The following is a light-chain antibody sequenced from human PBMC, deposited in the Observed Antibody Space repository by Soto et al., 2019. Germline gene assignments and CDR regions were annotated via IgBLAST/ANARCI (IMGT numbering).Light chain of an antibody. CDR2: AAS. Sequence: AIQMTQSPSSLSASVGDRVTITCRASQDITNDLGWYQQKPGKAPKLLIYAASSVQSGVPSRFSGSGSGSVFTLTISSLQPEDFATYYCLQDNNYPLTFGGGTKVEIK. CDR3: LQDNNYPLT. V-gene: IGKV1-6*01. J-gene: IGKJ4*01. CDR1: QDITND.